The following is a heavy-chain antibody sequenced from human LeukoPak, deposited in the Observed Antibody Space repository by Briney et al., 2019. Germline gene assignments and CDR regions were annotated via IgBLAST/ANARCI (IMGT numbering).Heavy chain of an antibody. J-gene: IGHJ4*02. Sequence: GGTLPLSCAASGFTFSDYYMSWIRQAPPKGLERVSYISSSDSTIYYADPVKDRFTIFRDNTKNSLYPQMKSSIAADTAVYYCARVDATVSYYFDYWGQGNLVTVSS. D-gene: IGHD4-17*01. CDR1: GFTFSDYY. V-gene: IGHV3-11*01. CDR3: ARVDATVSYYFDY. CDR2: ISSSDSTI.